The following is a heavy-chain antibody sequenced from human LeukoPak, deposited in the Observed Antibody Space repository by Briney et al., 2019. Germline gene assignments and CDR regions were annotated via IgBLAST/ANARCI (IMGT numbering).Heavy chain of an antibody. V-gene: IGHV3-7*01. Sequence: KPGGSLKLSCAASGFPFKSYYMNWVRQAPGKGLELVANINADGSDKYLMDSVKGRSSISRDSANNRLYLEMTSLRVEDTAVYYCMPGRGYWGQGTPVAVSS. J-gene: IGHJ4*02. CDR3: MPGRGY. D-gene: IGHD2-8*02. CDR1: GFPFKSYY. CDR2: INADGSDK.